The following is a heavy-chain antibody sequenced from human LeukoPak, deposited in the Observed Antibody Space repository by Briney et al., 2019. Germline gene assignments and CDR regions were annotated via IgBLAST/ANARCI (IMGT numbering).Heavy chain of an antibody. D-gene: IGHD1-1*01. CDR1: GFTFSSFG. CDR3: ARGPPRGKYYYMDV. V-gene: IGHV3-13*01. J-gene: IGHJ6*03. Sequence: PGGSLRLSCAASGFTFSSFGMHWVRQPTGQGLEWVSTIGTASDTYYPGSVEGRFTLSRDNAKNSLYLQMNSLTAGDTAVYYCARGPPRGKYYYMDVWGNGTTVTVSS. CDR2: IGTASDT.